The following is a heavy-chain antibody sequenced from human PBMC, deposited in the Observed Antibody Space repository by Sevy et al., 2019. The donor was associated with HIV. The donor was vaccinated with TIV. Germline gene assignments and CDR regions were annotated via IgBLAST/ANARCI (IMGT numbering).Heavy chain of an antibody. CDR1: GGSISSGLYS. D-gene: IGHD4-17*01. CDR2: IYHTGNT. J-gene: IGHJ4*02. CDR3: ARDSGDYPYYFDH. V-gene: IGHV4-30-2*01. Sequence: SETLSLTCAVSGGSISSGLYSWNWIRQPPGRGLEWMGYIYHTGNTYYNPSLKTRVTISVDRSKNQFSLRLTSVTAADTALYYCARDSGDYPYYFDHWGQGTLVTVSS.